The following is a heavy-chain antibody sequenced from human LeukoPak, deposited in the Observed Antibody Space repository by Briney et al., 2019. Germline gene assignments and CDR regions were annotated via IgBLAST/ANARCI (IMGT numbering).Heavy chain of an antibody. Sequence: SGGSLRLSCAASGFTFSSYSMTWVRQAPGKGLEWVSYISSSSSTIYYADSVKGRFTISRDNAKNSLYLQMNSLRAEDTAVYYCARGSDYVWGSYRYDYWGHGTLVTVSS. D-gene: IGHD3-16*02. CDR3: ARGSDYVWGSYRYDY. V-gene: IGHV3-48*01. CDR2: ISSSSSTI. CDR1: GFTFSSYS. J-gene: IGHJ4*01.